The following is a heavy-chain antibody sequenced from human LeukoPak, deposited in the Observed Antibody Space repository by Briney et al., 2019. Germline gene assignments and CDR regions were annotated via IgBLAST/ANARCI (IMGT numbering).Heavy chain of an antibody. Sequence: ETLSLTCAVSGGSISSSNWWSWVRQAPGKGLEWVSGISGSGDNTYYADSVKGRFTISRDNSKNTLYVQVNSLGTEDTAAYYCAKGSYYDSSGSFYFDYWGQGTLVTVSS. J-gene: IGHJ4*02. D-gene: IGHD3-22*01. CDR2: ISGSGDNT. CDR1: GGSISSSN. CDR3: AKGSYYDSSGSFYFDY. V-gene: IGHV3-23*01.